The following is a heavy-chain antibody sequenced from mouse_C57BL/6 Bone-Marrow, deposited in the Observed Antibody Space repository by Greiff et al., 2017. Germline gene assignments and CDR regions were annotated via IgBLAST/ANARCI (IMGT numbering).Heavy chain of an antibody. D-gene: IGHD2-2*01. CDR2: ISSGGDYI. J-gene: IGHJ3*01. Sequence: DVHLVESGEGLVKPGGSLKLSCAASGFTFSSYAMSWVRQTPEKRLEWVAYISSGGDYIYYADTVKGRFTISRDNARNTLYLQMSSLKSEDTAMYYCTREAWLPFAYWGQGTLVTVSA. CDR1: GFTFSSYA. V-gene: IGHV5-9-1*02. CDR3: TREAWLPFAY.